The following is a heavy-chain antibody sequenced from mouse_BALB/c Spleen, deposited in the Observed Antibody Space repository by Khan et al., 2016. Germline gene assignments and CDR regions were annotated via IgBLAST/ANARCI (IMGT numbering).Heavy chain of an antibody. Sequence: QVQLQQSGAEPMKPGASVKISCKATGYTFSNYWIEWVKQRPGHGLEWIGDILPGNANSNYNENLKGKATLTADTSSNTAYMQLSSLTSEDSAVYYCARAWYSMDYWGQGTSVTVSS. J-gene: IGHJ4*01. CDR1: GYTFSNYW. V-gene: IGHV1-9*01. CDR3: ARAWYSMDY. CDR2: ILPGNANS.